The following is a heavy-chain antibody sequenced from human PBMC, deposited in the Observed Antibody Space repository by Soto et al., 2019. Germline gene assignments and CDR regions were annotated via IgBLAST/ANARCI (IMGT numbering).Heavy chain of an antibody. Sequence: ASVKVSCTASGYTFTSYAMHWVRQAPGQRLEWMGWINAGNGNTKYSQKFQGRVTITRDTSASTAYMELSSLRSEDTAVYYCARGPLRITMIVVVHDAFDIWGQGTMVTVSS. V-gene: IGHV1-3*01. CDR2: INAGNGNT. CDR3: ARGPLRITMIVVVHDAFDI. D-gene: IGHD3-22*01. CDR1: GYTFTSYA. J-gene: IGHJ3*02.